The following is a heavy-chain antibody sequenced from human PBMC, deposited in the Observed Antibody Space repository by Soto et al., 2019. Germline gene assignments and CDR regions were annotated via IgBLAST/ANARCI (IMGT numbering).Heavy chain of an antibody. CDR3: AKVYCSGGSCYSVFYYFDY. D-gene: IGHD2-15*01. CDR2: ISGSGGST. J-gene: IGHJ4*02. CDR1: GFTFSSYA. Sequence: GALRLSCAASGFTFSSYAMSWVRQAPGKGLEWVSAISGSGGSTYYADSVKGRFTISRDNSKNTLYLQMSSLRAEDTAVYYCAKVYCSGGSCYSVFYYFDYWGQGTLVTVSS. V-gene: IGHV3-23*01.